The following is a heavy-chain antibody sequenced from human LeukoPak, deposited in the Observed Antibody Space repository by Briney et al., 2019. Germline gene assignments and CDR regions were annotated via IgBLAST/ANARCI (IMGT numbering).Heavy chain of an antibody. CDR3: AREGRDISMLRGRNASDI. V-gene: IGHV4-38-2*02. J-gene: IGHJ3*02. Sequence: SETLSLTCAVSSYSISSGSYWGWIRQPPGKGLEWVASIYHGGTTYYNPSLKSRVTILVDTSENQFSLRLTSVTAADTAVYYCAREGRDISMLRGRNASDIWGQGTMVTVSS. CDR1: SYSISSGSY. CDR2: IYHGGTT. D-gene: IGHD3-10*01.